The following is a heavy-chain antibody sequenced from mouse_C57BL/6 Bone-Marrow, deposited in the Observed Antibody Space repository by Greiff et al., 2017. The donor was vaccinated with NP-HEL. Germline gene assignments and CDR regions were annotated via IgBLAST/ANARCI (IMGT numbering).Heavy chain of an antibody. CDR2: ISNGGGST. Sequence: EVQRVESGGGLVQPGGSLKLSCAASGFTFSDYYMYWVRQTPEKRLEWVAYISNGGGSTYYPDTVKGRFTISRDNAKNTLYLQMSRLKSEDTAMYYCARRAYYDYPYYAMDYWGQGTSVTVSS. V-gene: IGHV5-12*01. D-gene: IGHD2-4*01. CDR1: GFTFSDYY. J-gene: IGHJ4*01. CDR3: ARRAYYDYPYYAMDY.